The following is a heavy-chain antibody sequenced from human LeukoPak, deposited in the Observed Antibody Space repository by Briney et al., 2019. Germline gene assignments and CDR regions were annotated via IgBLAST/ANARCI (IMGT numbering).Heavy chain of an antibody. V-gene: IGHV3-30*04. Sequence: PGGSLRLSCAASGFTFSSYAMHWVRQAPGKGLEWVAVISYDGSNKYYADSVKGRFTISRGSSKNTLYLQMNSLRAEDTAVYYCARLNVEMATIIDYWGQGTLVTVSS. CDR2: ISYDGSNK. CDR3: ARLNVEMATIIDY. D-gene: IGHD5-24*01. J-gene: IGHJ4*02. CDR1: GFTFSSYA.